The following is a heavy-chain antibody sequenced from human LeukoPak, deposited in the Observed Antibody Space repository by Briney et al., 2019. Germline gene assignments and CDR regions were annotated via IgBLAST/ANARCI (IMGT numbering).Heavy chain of an antibody. CDR3: ARVGFTYYYDSSGYYAMYYFNY. J-gene: IGHJ4*02. D-gene: IGHD3-22*01. CDR1: GFTFSSYW. CDR2: IKQDGGEK. V-gene: IGHV3-7*01. Sequence: GGSLRLSRAASGFTFSSYWMSWVRQAPGKGLEWVANIKQDGGEKYYVDSVKGRFTISRDNAKNSLYLQMNSLRAEDTAVYYCARVGFTYYYDSSGYYAMYYFNYWGQGTLVTVSS.